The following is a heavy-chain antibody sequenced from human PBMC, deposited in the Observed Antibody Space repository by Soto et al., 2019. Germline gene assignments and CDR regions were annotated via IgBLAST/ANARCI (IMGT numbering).Heavy chain of an antibody. D-gene: IGHD3-22*01. CDR1: GGSISSYY. J-gene: IGHJ5*02. V-gene: IGHV4-59*01. CDR2: IYYSGST. Sequence: PSGTLSLTCTVSGGSISSYYWSWIRQPPGKGLEWIGYIYYSGSTNYNPSLKSRVTISVDTSKNQFSLKLSSVTAADTAVYYCARFEVVGSFTNWFDPWGQGTLVTVSS. CDR3: ARFEVVGSFTNWFDP.